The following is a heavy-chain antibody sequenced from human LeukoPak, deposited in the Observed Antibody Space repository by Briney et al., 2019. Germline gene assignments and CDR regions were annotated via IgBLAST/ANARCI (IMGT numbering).Heavy chain of an antibody. CDR1: GFTLSNYD. J-gene: IGHJ5*02. CDR3: ARADCSSSTCYLRRSWFDP. CDR2: ISTSSRYI. D-gene: IGHD2-2*01. Sequence: PGGSLRLSCAASGFTLSNYDMNWVRQAPGKGLEWVSSISTSSRYIYYKDSVRGRFTISSDDAKNSLYLEMNSLSAEDTAVYYCARADCSSSTCYLRRSWFDPWGQGTLVTVSS. V-gene: IGHV3-21*01.